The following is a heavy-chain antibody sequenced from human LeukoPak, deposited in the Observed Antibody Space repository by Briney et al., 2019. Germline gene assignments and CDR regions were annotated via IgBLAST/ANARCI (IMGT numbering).Heavy chain of an antibody. CDR3: ARGTEYSSSDGDGPTDY. Sequence: PGGSLRLSCAASGFTFSSYWMHWVRQAPGKGLVWVSRINSDGSTTNYADSVKGRFTISRDNSKNTLYLQMNSLRAEDTAVYYCARGTEYSSSDGDGPTDYWGQGTLVTVSS. D-gene: IGHD6-6*01. J-gene: IGHJ4*02. V-gene: IGHV3-74*01. CDR2: INSDGSTT. CDR1: GFTFSSYW.